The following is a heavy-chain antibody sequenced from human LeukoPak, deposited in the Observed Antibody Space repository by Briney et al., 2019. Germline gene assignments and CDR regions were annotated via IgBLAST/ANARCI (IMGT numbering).Heavy chain of an antibody. Sequence: SETLSLTCTVSGVSVSSDNYYWGWIRQPPGKGLEWIGIIYHNGNTYYSPYLKSRVTISEDTSRSQFSLRVDSVTAADTAVYFCSRLWDSTGLHFYYYMDVWGEGTTVTVSS. CDR2: IYHNGNT. V-gene: IGHV4-39*01. J-gene: IGHJ6*03. CDR1: GVSVSSDNYY. CDR3: SRLWDSTGLHFYYYMDV. D-gene: IGHD2-8*02.